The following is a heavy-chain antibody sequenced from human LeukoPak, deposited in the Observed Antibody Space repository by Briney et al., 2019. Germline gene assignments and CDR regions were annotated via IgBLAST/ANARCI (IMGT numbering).Heavy chain of an antibody. CDR2: IAYDGGNK. Sequence: PGRSLRLSCAASGFTFSSYAMHWVRQAPGKGLEWVAVIAYDGGNKYYADSVKGRLTIPRDKSKNTLYLQMNSLRVEDTAVYYCARADVGGTELDYWGQGTLVTVSS. CDR1: GFTFSSYA. D-gene: IGHD1-26*01. CDR3: ARADVGGTELDY. V-gene: IGHV3-30-3*01. J-gene: IGHJ4*02.